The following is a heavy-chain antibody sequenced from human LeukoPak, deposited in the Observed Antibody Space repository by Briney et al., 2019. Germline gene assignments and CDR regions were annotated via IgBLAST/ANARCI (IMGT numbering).Heavy chain of an antibody. CDR1: GFTFSSSA. D-gene: IGHD1-1*01. V-gene: IGHV3-23*01. J-gene: IGHJ4*02. CDR2: ISGSGSGGST. Sequence: PGGSLRLSCEASGFTFSSSAMSWVRQAPGKGLEWVSSISGSGSGGSTYYADSVKGRFTISRDNSKNTLYLQMNSLRAEDTAVYYCARAPLLSYGPWKYFDDWGQGTLVTVSS. CDR3: ARAPLLSYGPWKYFDD.